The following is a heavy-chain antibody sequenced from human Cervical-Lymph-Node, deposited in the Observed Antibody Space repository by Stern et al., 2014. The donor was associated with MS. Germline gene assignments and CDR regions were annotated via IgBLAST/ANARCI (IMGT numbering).Heavy chain of an antibody. CDR3: ARKPPHETTMTYYCYGMDV. V-gene: IGHV1-46*01. CDR2: INPSDGYP. D-gene: IGHD3-22*01. CDR1: ENTFTTYY. Sequence: VQLEESGPEVKKPGASLKVSCKASENTFTTYYMHWVRQAPGKGLEWMGLINPSDGYPGYAQKFQGRVAMTRDTSTRTVYMELSSLRSEDTAVYFCARKPPHETTMTYYCYGMDVWGQGTTVTVSS. J-gene: IGHJ6*02.